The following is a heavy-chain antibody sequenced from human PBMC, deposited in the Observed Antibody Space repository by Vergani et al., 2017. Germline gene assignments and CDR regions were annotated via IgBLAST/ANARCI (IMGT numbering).Heavy chain of an antibody. J-gene: IGHJ6*03. CDR1: GYTFTSYG. D-gene: IGHD3-3*01. V-gene: IGHV1-18*01. Sequence: QVQLVQSGAEVKKPGASVKVSCKASGYTFTSYGISWVRQAPGQGLEWMGWISAYNGNTNYAQKLQGRVTMTTDTSTSTAYMELRSLRSDDTAVYYCARVGWTYYDFWSGYYTDYYYYMDVWGKGTTVTVSS. CDR3: ARVGWTYYDFWSGYYTDYYYYMDV. CDR2: ISAYNGNT.